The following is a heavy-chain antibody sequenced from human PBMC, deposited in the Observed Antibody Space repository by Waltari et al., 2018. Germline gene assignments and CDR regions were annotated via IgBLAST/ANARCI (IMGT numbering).Heavy chain of an antibody. Sequence: EVQLVESGGGLVQPGGSLRLSCADSGFTFSSYSMNWVRQAPGEGLEWVSYIRSISSTIYYADAVKGRFTISRDNAKNSLYLQMNSLRAEDTAVYYCARDRATSHWGQGTLVTVSS. V-gene: IGHV3-48*04. CDR3: ARDRATSH. CDR2: IRSISSTI. D-gene: IGHD4-17*01. J-gene: IGHJ4*02. CDR1: GFTFSSYS.